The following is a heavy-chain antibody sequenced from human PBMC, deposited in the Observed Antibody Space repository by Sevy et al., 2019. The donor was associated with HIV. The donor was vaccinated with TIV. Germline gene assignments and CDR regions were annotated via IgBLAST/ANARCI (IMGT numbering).Heavy chain of an antibody. CDR2: IYTSGST. CDR1: GGSISSGSYY. CDR3: ARVSIAAAGDVSNHLDY. Sequence: SETLSLTCTVSGGSISSGSYYWSWIRQPAGKGLEWIGRIYTSGSTNYNPSLKSRVTISVDTSKNQFSLKLSSVTAADTAVYYCARVSIAAAGDVSNHLDYWGQGTLVTVSS. J-gene: IGHJ4*02. V-gene: IGHV4-61*02. D-gene: IGHD6-13*01.